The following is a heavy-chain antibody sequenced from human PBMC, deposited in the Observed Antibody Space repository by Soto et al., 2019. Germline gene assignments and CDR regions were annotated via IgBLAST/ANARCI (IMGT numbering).Heavy chain of an antibody. V-gene: IGHV3-30*18. D-gene: IGHD6-19*01. CDR3: AKSYSSGWPYYYYYGMDV. CDR1: GFTFSSYG. CDR2: ISYDGSNK. J-gene: IGHJ6*02. Sequence: PGGSLILSCAASGFTFSSYGMHWVRQAPGKGLEWVAVISYDGSNKYYADSVKGRFTISRDNSKNTLYLQMNSLRAEDTAVYYCAKSYSSGWPYYYYYGMDVWGQGTTVTVSS.